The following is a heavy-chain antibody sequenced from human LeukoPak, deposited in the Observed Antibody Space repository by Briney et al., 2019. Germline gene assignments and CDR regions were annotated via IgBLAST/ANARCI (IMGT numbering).Heavy chain of an antibody. V-gene: IGHV1-2*02. CDR1: GYTFTGYY. CDR2: INPNSGGT. Sequence: GASVKVSCKASGYTFTGYYMHWVRQARGPGLEWMGWINPNSGGTNYAQKFQGRVTMTRDTSISTVYMELSRLRSDDTAVYYCAREGVGSSSWYNFDPWGQGTLVTVSS. D-gene: IGHD6-13*01. CDR3: AREGVGSSSWYNFDP. J-gene: IGHJ5*02.